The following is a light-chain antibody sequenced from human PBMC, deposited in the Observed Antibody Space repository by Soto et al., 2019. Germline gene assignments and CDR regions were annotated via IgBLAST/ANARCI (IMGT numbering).Light chain of an antibody. Sequence: DIQMTQSPSSLSVSVGDRVTITCRASQSITNYLNWYQQKPGKAPKLLVYAASSLQSGVPSRFSGNGSGTDFTLTISSLQPEDFATYYCQQSDSYSYTFGQGTKLEI. CDR3: QQSDSYSYT. V-gene: IGKV1-39*01. CDR2: AAS. CDR1: QSITNY. J-gene: IGKJ2*01.